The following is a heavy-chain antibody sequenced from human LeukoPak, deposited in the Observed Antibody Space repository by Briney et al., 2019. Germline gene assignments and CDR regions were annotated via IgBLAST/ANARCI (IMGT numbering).Heavy chain of an antibody. Sequence: GGSLRLSCAASGFTFDDYGMSWVRQAPGKGLEWVSGIHWNGGSTGYADSVKGRFTISRDNAKNTLYLQMNSLRAEDTAVYYCAKNSFYYDSGSYFFDYWGQGTLVTVSS. V-gene: IGHV3-20*04. CDR1: GFTFDDYG. CDR2: IHWNGGST. CDR3: AKNSFYYDSGSYFFDY. D-gene: IGHD3-10*01. J-gene: IGHJ4*02.